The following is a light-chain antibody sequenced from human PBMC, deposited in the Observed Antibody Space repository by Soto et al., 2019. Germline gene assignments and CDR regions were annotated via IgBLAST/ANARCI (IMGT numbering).Light chain of an antibody. CDR1: NSDVGAYNY. J-gene: IGLJ3*02. V-gene: IGLV2-14*01. CDR3: LSYTITSILV. CDR2: EVS. Sequence: SALTHPASVSGSPGQSITISCTGTNSDVGAYNYVSWFQQHPGKAPKLIIFEVSNRPSGVSHRFSGSKSGNTASLTISGLQTEDEADYYCLSYTITSILVFGGGTKVTVL.